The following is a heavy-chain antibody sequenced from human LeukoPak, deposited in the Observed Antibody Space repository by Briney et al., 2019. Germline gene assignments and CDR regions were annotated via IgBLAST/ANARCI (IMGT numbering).Heavy chain of an antibody. J-gene: IGHJ5*02. V-gene: IGHV3-21*01. D-gene: IGHD2-15*01. CDR1: GFTFNTYT. Sequence: GGSLRLSCAASGFTFNTYTMNWVRQAPGKGLEWVSSITASSTAIYSADSVKGRFTISRDNAKKSLYLQMNSLRAEDTAVYYCARGRAVVAASDNWFDPWGQGTLVIVSS. CDR3: ARGRAVVAASDNWFDP. CDR2: ITASSTAI.